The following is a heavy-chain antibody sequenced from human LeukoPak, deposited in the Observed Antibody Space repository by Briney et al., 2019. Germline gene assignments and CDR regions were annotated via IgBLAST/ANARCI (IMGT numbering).Heavy chain of an antibody. D-gene: IGHD2-15*01. CDR2: IRTSGDFT. V-gene: IGHV3-23*01. Sequence: GGSLRLSCATSGFTFSSYAMNWVRQAPGKGLECVSFIRTSGDFTYYAAFVKGRFTVSRDNSKNTLYLQMNSLRADDTAVYYCAGCSGGSCYSRGKYGVDVWGQGTTVIVSS. CDR3: AGCSGGSCYSRGKYGVDV. J-gene: IGHJ6*02. CDR1: GFTFSSYA.